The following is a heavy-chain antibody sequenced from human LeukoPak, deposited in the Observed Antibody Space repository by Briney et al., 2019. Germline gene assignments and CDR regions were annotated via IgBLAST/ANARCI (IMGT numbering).Heavy chain of an antibody. V-gene: IGHV5-51*01. CDR1: GYSFTSYW. Sequence: GESLKISGKGSGYSFTSYWIGWVREMPGKGLEWMGIIYPGDSDTRYSPSFQGQVTISADKSISTAYLQWSSLKASDTAMYYCARVVEMATNDYWGQGTLVTVSS. D-gene: IGHD5-24*01. CDR2: IYPGDSDT. CDR3: ARVVEMATNDY. J-gene: IGHJ4*02.